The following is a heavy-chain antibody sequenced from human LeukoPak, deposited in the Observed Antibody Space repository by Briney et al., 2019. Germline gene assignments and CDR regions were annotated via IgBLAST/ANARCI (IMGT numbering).Heavy chain of an antibody. D-gene: IGHD6-19*01. CDR2: INPNSGGT. CDR3: ARGRGLRASGWYWNY. CDR1: GYTFTGYY. V-gene: IGHV1-2*02. J-gene: IGHJ4*02. Sequence: ASVKVSCKASGYTFTGYYMHWVRQAPGQGLEWMGWINPNSGGTNYAQKFQGRVTMTRDTSISTAYMELSRLRSDDTAVYYCARGRGLRASGWYWNYWGQGTLVTVSS.